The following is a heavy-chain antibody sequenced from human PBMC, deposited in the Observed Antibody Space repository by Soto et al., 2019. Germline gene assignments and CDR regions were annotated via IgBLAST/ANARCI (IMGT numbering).Heavy chain of an antibody. CDR2: IYYSGST. D-gene: IGHD4-4*01. J-gene: IGHJ5*02. CDR3: AREVRFKWFDP. Sequence: PSETLSLTCAVYGGSFSGYYWSWIRQPPGKGLEWIGYIYYSGSTYYNPSLKSRVTISVDTSKNQFSLKLSSVTAADTAVYYCAREVRFKWFDPWGQGTLVTVSS. V-gene: IGHV4-34*09. CDR1: GGSFSGYY.